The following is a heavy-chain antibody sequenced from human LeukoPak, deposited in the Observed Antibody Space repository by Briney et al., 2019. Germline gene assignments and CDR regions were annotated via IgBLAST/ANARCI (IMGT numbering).Heavy chain of an antibody. CDR2: IKLDGSEE. D-gene: IGHD1-26*01. J-gene: IGHJ4*02. CDR3: AREEWELFFFDY. CDR1: GFIFSNYW. V-gene: IGHV3-7*01. Sequence: GGSLRLSCAASGFIFSNYWMSWVRQAPGKGLEWVANIKLDGSEEYYMDSVKGRLTISRDNAKNLLYLQMNSLRAEDTAVYYCAREEWELFFFDYWGQGTLVTVSS.